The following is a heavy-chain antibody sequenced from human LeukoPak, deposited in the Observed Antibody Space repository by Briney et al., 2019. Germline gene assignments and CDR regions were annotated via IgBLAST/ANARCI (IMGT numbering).Heavy chain of an antibody. CDR2: ISGSGGST. V-gene: IGHV3-23*01. Sequence: PSETLSLTRTVSGGSISSYYWSWVRQPPGKGLEWVSAISGSGGSTYYADSVKGRFTISRDNSRNTLYLQMNSLRAEDTAVYYCAKGHFRTDSSGYDDWYFDLWGRGTLVTVSS. D-gene: IGHD3-22*01. CDR3: AKGHFRTDSSGYDDWYFDL. J-gene: IGHJ2*01. CDR1: GGSISSYY.